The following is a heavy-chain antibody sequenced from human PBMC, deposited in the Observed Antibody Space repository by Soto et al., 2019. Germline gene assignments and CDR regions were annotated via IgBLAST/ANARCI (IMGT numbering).Heavy chain of an antibody. D-gene: IGHD3-9*01. Sequence: QVQLVESGGDLVKPGGSLRLSCAASGFPFSDYYMSWIRQAPGKGLEWVSSIGSSSSYTNYADSVKGRFTISRDNAKNSLYLKMNSLRADDTSVYYCARRRPTGYYNYWGQGTLVTVSA. CDR1: GFPFSDYY. CDR3: ARRRPTGYYNY. J-gene: IGHJ4*02. V-gene: IGHV3-11*05. CDR2: IGSSSSYT.